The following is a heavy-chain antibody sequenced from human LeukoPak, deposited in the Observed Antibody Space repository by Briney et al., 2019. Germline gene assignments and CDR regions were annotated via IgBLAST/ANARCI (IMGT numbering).Heavy chain of an antibody. J-gene: IGHJ4*02. V-gene: IGHV4-30-2*01. CDR2: IYHSGST. Sequence: PSETLSLTCTVSGGSISSGGYYWSWIRQPPGKGLEWIGYIYHSGSTYYNPSLKSRVTISVDRSKNQFSLKLSSVTAADTAVYYCARGSGYDILTGYYNVMDYWGQGTLVTVSS. D-gene: IGHD3-9*01. CDR1: GGSISSGGYY. CDR3: ARGSGYDILTGYYNVMDY.